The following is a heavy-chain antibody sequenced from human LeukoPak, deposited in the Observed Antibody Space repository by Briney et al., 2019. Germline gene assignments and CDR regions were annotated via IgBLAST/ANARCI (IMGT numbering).Heavy chain of an antibody. V-gene: IGHV3-48*03. CDR1: GFTFSSYE. CDR3: ARGLDRWSPRRGHNWFDP. Sequence: PGGSLRLSCAASGFTFSSYEMNWVRQAPGKGLEWVSYISSSGSTIYYADSVKGRFTISRDNAKNSLYLQMNSLRAEDTAVYYCARGLDRWSPRRGHNWFDPWGQGTLVTVSS. CDR2: ISSSGSTI. D-gene: IGHD2-15*01. J-gene: IGHJ5*02.